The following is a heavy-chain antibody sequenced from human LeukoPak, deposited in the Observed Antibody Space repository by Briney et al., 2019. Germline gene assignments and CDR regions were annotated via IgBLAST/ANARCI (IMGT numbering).Heavy chain of an antibody. Sequence: PGGSLRLSCAASGFTFSNFVMSWVRQAPGKGLEWVSAISGSGGSTYYADSVKGRFTISRDNSKNTLYLQMNSLRAEDTAVYYCASRASYGDYDYWGQGTLVTVSS. CDR1: GFTFSNFV. J-gene: IGHJ4*02. CDR2: ISGSGGST. D-gene: IGHD4-17*01. V-gene: IGHV3-23*01. CDR3: ASRASYGDYDY.